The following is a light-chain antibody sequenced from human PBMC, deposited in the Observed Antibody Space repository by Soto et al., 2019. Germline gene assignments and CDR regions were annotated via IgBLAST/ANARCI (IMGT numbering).Light chain of an antibody. Sequence: EIVMTQSPATLSVSPGEGATLSCRASQTINNNLAWYQQKPGQAPRLLIYDASNRATGIPARFSGSGSGTDFTLTISSLEPEDFAVYYCQQRSSWPITFGQGTRLEIK. CDR1: QTINNN. V-gene: IGKV3-11*01. CDR2: DAS. J-gene: IGKJ5*01. CDR3: QQRSSWPIT.